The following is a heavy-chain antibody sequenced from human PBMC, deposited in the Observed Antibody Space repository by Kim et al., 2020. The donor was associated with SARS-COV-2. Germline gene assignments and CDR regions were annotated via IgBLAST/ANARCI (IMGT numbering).Heavy chain of an antibody. V-gene: IGHV3-9*01. CDR2: ISWNSGSI. Sequence: GGSLRLSCAASGFTFDDYAMHWVRQAPGKGLEWVSGISWNSGSIGYADSVKGRFTISRDNAKNSLYLQMNSLRAEDTALYYCAKDLSWLVPDHIDYWGQGTLVTVSS. CDR1: GFTFDDYA. J-gene: IGHJ4*02. D-gene: IGHD6-19*01. CDR3: AKDLSWLVPDHIDY.